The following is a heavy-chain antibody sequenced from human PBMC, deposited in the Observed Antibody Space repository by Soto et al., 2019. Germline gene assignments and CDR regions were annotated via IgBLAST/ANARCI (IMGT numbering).Heavy chain of an antibody. J-gene: IGHJ4*02. CDR1: GFTFSDYC. V-gene: IGHV3-48*01. CDR2: ISATGSTI. Sequence: EVQLVESGGGLVQPGGSLRLSCAASGFTFSDYCLGWVRQAPGKGLEYVSYISATGSTIYYADSVRGRFTISRDNAKHSLYLQMNSLRAEDTAIYYCARDDFSTWYFDSWGQGNLVTVSS. CDR3: ARDDFSTWYFDS. D-gene: IGHD6-13*01.